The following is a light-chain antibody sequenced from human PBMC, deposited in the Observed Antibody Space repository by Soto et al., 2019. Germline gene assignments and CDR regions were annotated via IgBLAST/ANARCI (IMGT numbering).Light chain of an antibody. J-gene: IGLJ3*02. CDR3: QSYASSLSGWM. CDR1: SSNIGAGYD. CDR2: GNS. V-gene: IGLV1-40*01. Sequence: QSVLTQPPSVSGAPGQRVTISCTGSSSNIGAGYDVHGYQQLPGTAPKLLIYGNSNRPSGVPDRFSGSKSGTSASLAITGLQAEDEADYYCQSYASSLSGWMFGGGTKLTVL.